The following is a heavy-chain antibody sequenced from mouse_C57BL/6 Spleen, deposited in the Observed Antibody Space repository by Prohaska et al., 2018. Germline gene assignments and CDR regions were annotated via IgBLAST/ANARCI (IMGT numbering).Heavy chain of an antibody. CDR1: GIDFSRYW. CDR3: ARLLGDY. V-gene: IGHV4-1*01. Sequence: DVKLFQSGGGLVQPGGSMKLSCAASGIDFSRYWMSWVRRAPGKELEWIGEINPDSRTINYAPSLKDRFIISRDNAKKTLYLQMSKVRSEDTALYYCARLLGDYWGQGTSVTVSS. J-gene: IGHJ4*01. CDR2: INPDSRTI.